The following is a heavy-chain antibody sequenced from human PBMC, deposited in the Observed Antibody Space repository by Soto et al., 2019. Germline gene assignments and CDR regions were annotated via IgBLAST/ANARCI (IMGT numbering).Heavy chain of an antibody. CDR1: GFTFSSYW. CDR2: INPDGSTT. J-gene: IGHJ6*02. V-gene: IGHV3-74*01. D-gene: IGHD4-4*01. CDR3: ARVPTTVTTPGMDV. Sequence: GGSLRLSCAASGFTFSSYWMHWVRQAPGEGLMWVSRINPDGSTTSYADSVKGRFTISRDNAKNTLYLQMNSLRVEDTAVYYCARVPTTVTTPGMDVWGQGTTVTVSS.